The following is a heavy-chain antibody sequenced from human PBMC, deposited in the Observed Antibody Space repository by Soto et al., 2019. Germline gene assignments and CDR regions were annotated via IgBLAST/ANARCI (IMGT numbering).Heavy chain of an antibody. V-gene: IGHV4-34*01. CDR2: INHSGST. D-gene: IGHD5-12*01. CDR3: ARHLRGYSGYEHRRYYYGMDV. J-gene: IGHJ6*02. CDR1: GGSFSGYY. Sequence: QVQLQQWGAGLLKPSETLSLTCAVYGGSFSGYYWSWIRQPPGKGLEWIGEINHSGSTNYNPSLKSRVTISVDTSKNQFSLKLSSVTAADTAVYYCARHLRGYSGYEHRRYYYGMDVWGQGTTVTVSS.